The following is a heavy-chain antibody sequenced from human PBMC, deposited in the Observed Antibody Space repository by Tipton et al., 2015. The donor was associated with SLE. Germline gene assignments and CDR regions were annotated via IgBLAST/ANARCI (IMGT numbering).Heavy chain of an antibody. Sequence: GLVKPSETLSLTCTVSGGSISSHYWSWIRQPPGKGLEWIGYIYYSGSANYNPSLKSRVTISVDTSKNQFSLKLSSVTAADTAVYYCARVDGYYRGDYFDYWGQGTLVTVSS. D-gene: IGHD5-24*01. CDR2: IYYSGSA. V-gene: IGHV4-59*11. CDR3: ARVDGYYRGDYFDY. CDR1: GGSISSHY. J-gene: IGHJ4*02.